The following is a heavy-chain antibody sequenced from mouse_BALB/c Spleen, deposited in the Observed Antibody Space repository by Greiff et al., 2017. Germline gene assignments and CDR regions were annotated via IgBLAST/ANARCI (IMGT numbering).Heavy chain of an antibody. CDR3: ARQKGLRRGAMDY. Sequence: EVKLVESGGGLVKPGGSLKLSCAASGFTFSSYTMSWVRQTPEKRLEWVATISSGGSYTYYPDSVKGRFTISRDNAKNTLYLQMSSLKSEDTAMYYCARQKGLRRGAMDYWGQGTSVTVSS. V-gene: IGHV5-6-4*01. J-gene: IGHJ4*01. CDR1: GFTFSSYT. D-gene: IGHD2-4*01. CDR2: ISSGGSYT.